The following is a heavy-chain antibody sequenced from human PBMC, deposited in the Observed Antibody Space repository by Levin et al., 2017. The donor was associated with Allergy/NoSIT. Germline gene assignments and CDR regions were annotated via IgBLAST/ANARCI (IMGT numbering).Heavy chain of an antibody. CDR2: ISYDARNK. CDR3: ARGDSIALAAYAMNV. Sequence: GGSLRLSCAASGFTFSIHALHWVRQAPGKGLEWVAVISYDARNKYYADSVKGRFTISRDTSKNTLYLQMNSLRAEDTAVYYCARGDSIALAAYAMNVWGQGTTVTVSS. CDR1: GFTFSIHA. D-gene: IGHD6-19*01. V-gene: IGHV3-30*04. J-gene: IGHJ6*02.